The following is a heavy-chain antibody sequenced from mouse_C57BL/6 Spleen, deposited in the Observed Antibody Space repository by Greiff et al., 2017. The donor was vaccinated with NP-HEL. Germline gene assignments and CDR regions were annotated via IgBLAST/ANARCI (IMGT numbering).Heavy chain of an antibody. Sequence: EVNVVESGGDLVKPGGSLKLSCAASGFTFSSYGMSWVRQTPDKRLEWVAIISSGGSYTYYPDSVKGRFTISRDNAKNTLYLQMSSLKSEDTAMYYCARGGDGSPFAYWGQGTLVTVSA. V-gene: IGHV5-6*01. J-gene: IGHJ3*01. D-gene: IGHD2-3*01. CDR3: ARGGDGSPFAY. CDR1: GFTFSSYG. CDR2: ISSGGSYT.